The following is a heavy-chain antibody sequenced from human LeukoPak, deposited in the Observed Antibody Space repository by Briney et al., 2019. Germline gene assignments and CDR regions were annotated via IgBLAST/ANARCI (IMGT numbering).Heavy chain of an antibody. Sequence: GGSLRLSCAASGFTFSSYWMSWVRQAPGKGLEWVANIKQDGSEKYYVDSVKGRFTISRDNAKNSLYLQMNSLRAEDTAVYYCARDYASSGWDYYYYYYMDVWGKGTTVTVSS. D-gene: IGHD6-19*01. J-gene: IGHJ6*03. CDR2: IKQDGSEK. V-gene: IGHV3-7*01. CDR3: ARDYASSGWDYYYYYYMDV. CDR1: GFTFSSYW.